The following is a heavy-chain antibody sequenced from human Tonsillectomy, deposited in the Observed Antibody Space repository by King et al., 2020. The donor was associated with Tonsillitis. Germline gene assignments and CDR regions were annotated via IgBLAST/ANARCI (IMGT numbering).Heavy chain of an antibody. CDR1: GVSISTYF. CDR2: IYYCGST. CDR3: ARAYYGSGSYYSH. Sequence: VQLQESGPGLVKPSETLSLTCTVSGVSISTYFWSWIRQPPGKGLEWIGYIYYCGSTNYNPSLNSRVTISGDTSKNQFSLKLNSVTAADTAVYYCARAYYGSGSYYSHWGQGTLVTVSS. J-gene: IGHJ4*02. D-gene: IGHD3-10*01. V-gene: IGHV4-59*01.